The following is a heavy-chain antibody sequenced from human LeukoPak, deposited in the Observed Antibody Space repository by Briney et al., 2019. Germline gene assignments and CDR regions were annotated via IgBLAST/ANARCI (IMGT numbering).Heavy chain of an antibody. CDR3: VKRPTTVVTPDYFDY. Sequence: GGSLRLPCAASGFTVSSNYMNWVRQAPGKGLEYVSAISSNGGSTYYADSVKGRFTISRDNSKNTLYLQMSSLRAEDTAVYYCVKRPTTVVTPDYFDYWGQGTLVTVSS. CDR2: ISSNGGST. CDR1: GFTVSSNY. D-gene: IGHD4-23*01. J-gene: IGHJ4*02. V-gene: IGHV3-64D*06.